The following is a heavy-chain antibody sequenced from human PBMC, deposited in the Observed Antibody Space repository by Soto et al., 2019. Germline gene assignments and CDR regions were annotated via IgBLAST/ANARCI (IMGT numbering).Heavy chain of an antibody. Sequence: GGSLRLSCAASGLTVSTNYMSWVRQAPGKGLEWVSFIYSGGSTYYADSVKGRFTVSRHNSENTIYLQMNNLRADDTAVYYCARVFSGADFDYFDSWGQGTLVTVSS. J-gene: IGHJ4*02. CDR2: IYSGGST. V-gene: IGHV3-53*04. D-gene: IGHD5-12*01. CDR3: ARVFSGADFDYFDS. CDR1: GLTVSTNY.